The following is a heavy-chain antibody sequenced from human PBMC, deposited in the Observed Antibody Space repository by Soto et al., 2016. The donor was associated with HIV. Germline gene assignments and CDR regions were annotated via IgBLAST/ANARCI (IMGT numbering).Heavy chain of an antibody. D-gene: IGHD6-19*01. J-gene: IGHJ5*02. CDR2: ISGSGGST. Sequence: EVQLLESGGGLVQPGGSLRLSCAASGFTFSSYAMSWVRQAPGKGLEWVSAISGSGGSTYYADSVKGRFTISRDNSKNTLYLQMNSLRAEDTAVYYCAKSFVRRQWLGQDWFDPWGQGTLVTVSS. CDR1: GFTFSSYA. V-gene: IGHV3-23*01. CDR3: AKSFVRRQWLGQDWFDP.